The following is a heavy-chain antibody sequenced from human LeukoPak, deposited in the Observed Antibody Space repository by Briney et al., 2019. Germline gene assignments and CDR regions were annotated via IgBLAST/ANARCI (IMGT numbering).Heavy chain of an antibody. CDR3: ARRNDNYYYGMDV. J-gene: IGHJ6*02. V-gene: IGHV5-51*01. CDR2: IYPGDSDT. Sequence: GESLKISCKGSGYSFSSYWIGWVRQMPGKGLEWMGIIYPGDSDTRYSPSFQGQVTISADKSISTAYLQWSSLKASDTAVYYCARRNDNYYYGMDVWGQGTTVTVSS. D-gene: IGHD3-9*01. CDR1: GYSFSSYW.